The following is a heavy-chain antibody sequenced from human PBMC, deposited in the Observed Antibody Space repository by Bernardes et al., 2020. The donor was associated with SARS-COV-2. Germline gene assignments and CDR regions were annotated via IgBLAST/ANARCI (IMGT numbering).Heavy chain of an antibody. Sequence: SETLSLTCAVSGGSISSSNWWSWVRQPPGKGLEWIGEIYHSGSTNYNPSLKSRVTISVDKSKNQFSLKLSSVTAADTAVYYCARDSVVIGSGHYYGMDVWGQGTTVTVSS. J-gene: IGHJ6*02. D-gene: IGHD3-10*01. CDR2: IYHSGST. V-gene: IGHV4-4*02. CDR1: GGSISSSNW. CDR3: ARDSVVIGSGHYYGMDV.